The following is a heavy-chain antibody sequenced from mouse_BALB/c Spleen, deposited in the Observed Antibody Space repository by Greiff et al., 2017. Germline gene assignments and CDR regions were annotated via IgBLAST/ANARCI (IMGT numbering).Heavy chain of an antibody. CDR2: ISSGGGST. Sequence: EVMLVESGGGLVKPGGSLKLSCAASGFAFSSYDMSWVRQTPEKRLEWVAYISSGGGSTYYPDTVKGRFTISRDNAKNTLYLQMSSLKSEDTAMYYCARHPGDWGQGTLVTVSA. V-gene: IGHV5-12-1*01. CDR3: ARHPGD. CDR1: GFAFSSYD. J-gene: IGHJ3*01.